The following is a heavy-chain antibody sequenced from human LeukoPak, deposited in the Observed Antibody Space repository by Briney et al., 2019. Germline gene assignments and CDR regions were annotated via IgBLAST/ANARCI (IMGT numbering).Heavy chain of an antibody. D-gene: IGHD3-3*01. Sequence: GGSLRLSCAASGFTFSSYAMHWVRQAPGKGLEWVAVISYDGSNKYYADSVKGRFTISRDNAKNTLYLQMNSLRAEDTAVYYCARELRNYDFWSGPSDDAFDIWGQGTMVTVSS. CDR3: ARELRNYDFWSGPSDDAFDI. CDR1: GFTFSSYA. J-gene: IGHJ3*02. V-gene: IGHV3-30-3*01. CDR2: ISYDGSNK.